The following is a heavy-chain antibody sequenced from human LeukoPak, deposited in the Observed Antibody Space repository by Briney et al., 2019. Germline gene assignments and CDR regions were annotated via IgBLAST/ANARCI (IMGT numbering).Heavy chain of an antibody. CDR3: ASLYGSGSYYLDY. V-gene: IGHV1-69*04. Sequence: SVKVSCKASGGTFSSYAISWVRQAPGQGLEWMGRIIPILGIANYAQKFQGRVTITADKSTSTAYMELSSLRSEDTAVYYCASLYGSGSYYLDYWGQGTLVTVSS. CDR1: GGTFSSYA. CDR2: IIPILGIA. D-gene: IGHD3-10*01. J-gene: IGHJ4*02.